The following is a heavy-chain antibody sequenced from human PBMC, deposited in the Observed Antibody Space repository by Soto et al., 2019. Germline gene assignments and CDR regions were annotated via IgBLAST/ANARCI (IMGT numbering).Heavy chain of an antibody. CDR3: ATITRAYYMDV. CDR2: IYYSGSS. CDR1: GGSISSSSYY. D-gene: IGHD3-10*01. V-gene: IGHV4-39*01. J-gene: IGHJ6*03. Sequence: PSETLSLTCSVSGGSISSSSYYWGWIRQPPGKGLEWIGSIYYSGSSYYNPSLKGRVTLPVDTSENKFSLRLSSVTAADTAVHYCATITRAYYMDVWGKGTTVTVSS.